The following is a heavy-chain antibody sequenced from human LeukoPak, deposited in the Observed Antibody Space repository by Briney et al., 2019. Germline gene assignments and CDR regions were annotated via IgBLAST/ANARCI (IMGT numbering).Heavy chain of an antibody. Sequence: GGSLRLSCAASGFTFSSYSMNWVRQAPGKGLEWVSAISGSGGSTYYADSVKGRFTISRDNSKNTLYLQMNSLRAEDTAVYYCAKDEGLGYFQHWGQGTLVTVSS. J-gene: IGHJ1*01. CDR1: GFTFSSYS. D-gene: IGHD3-16*01. V-gene: IGHV3-23*01. CDR2: ISGSGGST. CDR3: AKDEGLGYFQH.